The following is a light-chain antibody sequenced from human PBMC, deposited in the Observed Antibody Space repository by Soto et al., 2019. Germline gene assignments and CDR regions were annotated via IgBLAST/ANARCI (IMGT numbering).Light chain of an antibody. CDR2: GAS. J-gene: IGKJ3*01. Sequence: EIVLTQSPGILSLSPGERATLSCRASQSVSRSYLAWYQHKPGQSPRLLIYGASRRATGIPDRFSGTGSGTDFTLTISRLEPEDFAVYYCQQYGSSPVTFGPGTKMDIK. CDR1: QSVSRSY. V-gene: IGKV3-20*01. CDR3: QQYGSSPVT.